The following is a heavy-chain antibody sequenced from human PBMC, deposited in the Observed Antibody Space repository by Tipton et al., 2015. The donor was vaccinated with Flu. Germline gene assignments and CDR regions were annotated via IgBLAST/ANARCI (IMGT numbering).Heavy chain of an antibody. CDR1: GDSIRGYH. J-gene: IGHJ6*02. CDR3: ARDRTTTASAPASFYYYGMEV. V-gene: IGHV4-59*01. D-gene: IGHD2/OR15-2a*01. Sequence: TLSLTCTVSGDSIRGYHWSWIRQSPEKGLEWIVYIHYSGSTNYNPSLKSRVTISVDTSRNQFSLNLRSVTAADTAVYYCARDRTTTASAPASFYYYGMEVWGQGTSVTV. CDR2: IHYSGST.